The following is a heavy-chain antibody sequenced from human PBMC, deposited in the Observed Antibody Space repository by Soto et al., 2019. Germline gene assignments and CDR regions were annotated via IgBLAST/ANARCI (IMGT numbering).Heavy chain of an antibody. CDR3: ARGRYLDY. CDR1: GYTFITYG. V-gene: IGHV1-18*01. D-gene: IGHD3-16*02. J-gene: IGHJ4*02. CDR2: ISAYNGRT. Sequence: QVQLVQSGGEVKTPGASVKVSCKASGYTFITYGVAWVRQAPGQGLEWLGWISAYNGRTYYPQKFHGRVAVTTDTSTITAYMELRSLRPDDTAIYYCARGRYLDYWGQGTLVAVSS.